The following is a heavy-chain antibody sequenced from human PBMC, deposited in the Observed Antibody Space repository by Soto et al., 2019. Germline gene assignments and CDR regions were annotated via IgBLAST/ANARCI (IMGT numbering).Heavy chain of an antibody. CDR3: ARDSTIFYGMDV. CDR1: GGSISSYY. Sequence: QVQLQESGPGLVKPSETLSLTCIVSGGSISSYYWSWIRQPPGKGLEWIGYIYYSGSTNYNPSLKSRVPISVDTSKNQFSRKLSSVTAADTAVYYCARDSTIFYGMDVWGQGTTVTVSS. V-gene: IGHV4-59*01. D-gene: IGHD3-9*01. J-gene: IGHJ6*02. CDR2: IYYSGST.